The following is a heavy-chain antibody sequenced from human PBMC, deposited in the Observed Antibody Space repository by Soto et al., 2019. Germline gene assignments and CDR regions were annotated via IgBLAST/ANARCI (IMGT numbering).Heavy chain of an antibody. CDR1: GGSLNSYY. D-gene: IGHD3-22*01. V-gene: IGHV4-59*01. J-gene: IGHJ5*02. CDR2: VSSTGST. CDR3: ARFSPPRKSYDSNPGWFDP. Sequence: QVQLLESGPGLVKPSETLSLTCTVSGGSLNSYYWTWIRQSPGKGLEWIGYVSSTGSTNYHPSLKSRLTMSLDTSTNEVSLSLTSVTAADAAVYFCARFSPPRKSYDSNPGWFDPWGQGIMVAVSS.